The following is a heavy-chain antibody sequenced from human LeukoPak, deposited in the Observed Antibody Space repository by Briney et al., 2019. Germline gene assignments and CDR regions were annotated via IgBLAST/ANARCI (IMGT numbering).Heavy chain of an antibody. D-gene: IGHD6-13*01. Sequence: GGSLRLSCAASGFTFSSTGMHWVRQAPGKGLEWVAFIRFDATSEYYADSVKGRFTISRDNSKNTLYLQMNSLRAEDTAVYYCAKGGSGSSWYLDYWGQGTLVTVSS. CDR3: AKGGSGSSWYLDY. J-gene: IGHJ4*02. CDR2: IRFDATSE. V-gene: IGHV3-30*02. CDR1: GFTFSSTG.